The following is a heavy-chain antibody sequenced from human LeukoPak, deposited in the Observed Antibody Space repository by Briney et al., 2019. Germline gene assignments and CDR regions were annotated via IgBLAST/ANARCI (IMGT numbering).Heavy chain of an antibody. CDR2: FSPSGGST. V-gene: IGHV1-46*01. CDR1: GYTFTSYY. CDR3: EIAFGVLGGLNWFDP. D-gene: IGHD3-10*01. Sequence: GASVKVSCKASGYTFTSYYMHWVRQAPGQRLEWMGGFSPSGGSTTYAQKFQGRATMTTDTSTSTAYMELRSLSPDDTAVYFCEIAFGVLGGLNWFDPCGQGTRVTVSS. J-gene: IGHJ5*02.